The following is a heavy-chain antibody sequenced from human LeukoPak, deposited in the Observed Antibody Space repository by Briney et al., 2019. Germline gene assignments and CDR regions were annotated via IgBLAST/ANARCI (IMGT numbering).Heavy chain of an antibody. V-gene: IGHV4-39*07. CDR1: GASISTIISY. D-gene: IGHD1-1*01. CDR3: ARIPEGDGTTGTTWNNYYYMDV. J-gene: IGHJ6*03. CDR2: IYYSGTT. Sequence: RTSETLSLTCTVSGASISTIISYWGWIRQTPGKGLEWIGSIYYSGTTYYNPSLESRVTISIDTSKNQFSVKLTSVTAADTAVYYCARIPEGDGTTGTTWNNYYYMDVWGKGTTVTVSS.